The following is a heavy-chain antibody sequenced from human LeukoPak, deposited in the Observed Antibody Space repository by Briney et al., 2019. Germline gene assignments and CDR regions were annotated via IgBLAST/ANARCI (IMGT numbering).Heavy chain of an antibody. Sequence: GASVKVSCKVSGYTLTELSMHWVRQAPGKGLEWMGGFDPEDGETIYAQKFQGRVTMTEDTSTDTAYMELSSLRSEDTAVYYCARPGDFWSGRGYAFDIWGQGTMVTVSS. D-gene: IGHD3-3*01. CDR2: FDPEDGET. CDR3: ARPGDFWSGRGYAFDI. J-gene: IGHJ3*02. CDR1: GYTLTELS. V-gene: IGHV1-24*01.